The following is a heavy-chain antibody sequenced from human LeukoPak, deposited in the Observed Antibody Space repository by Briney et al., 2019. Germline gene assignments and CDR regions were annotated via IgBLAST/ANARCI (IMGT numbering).Heavy chain of an antibody. CDR2: MNPNSGNT. J-gene: IGHJ4*02. D-gene: IGHD6-19*01. V-gene: IGHV1-8*01. CDR1: GYTFTSYD. CDR3: ARDHGWLVSFDY. Sequence: GASVKVSCKASGYTFTSYDINWVRQATGQGLEWMGWMNPNSGNTGYAQKFQGRVTMTRNTSISTAYMELSSLRSEDTAVYYCARDHGWLVSFDYWGQGTLVTVSS.